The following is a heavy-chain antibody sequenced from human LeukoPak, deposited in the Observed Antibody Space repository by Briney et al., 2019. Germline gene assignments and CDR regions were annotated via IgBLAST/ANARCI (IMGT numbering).Heavy chain of an antibody. CDR2: ISGSGTGSRT. V-gene: IGHV3-23*01. CDR1: GFTFGTHP. CDR3: AKGGIYSYGPLDY. J-gene: IGHJ4*02. D-gene: IGHD5-18*01. Sequence: GGSLRLSCAASGFTFGTHPMTWVRQAPGKGLEWVSAISGSGTGSRTYYADSVKGRFTISRDNFKNTVDLVMNSLRAEDTGVYYCAKGGIYSYGPLDYWGQGTLVTVFS.